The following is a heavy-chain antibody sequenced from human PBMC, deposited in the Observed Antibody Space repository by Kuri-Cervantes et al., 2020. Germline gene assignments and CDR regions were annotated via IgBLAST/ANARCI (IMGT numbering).Heavy chain of an antibody. Sequence: ASVKVSCKASGYTFTGYYMHWVRQAPGQGLEWMGWINPNSGGTNYAQKFQGRVTMTRDTSISTAYMGLSRLRSDDTAVYYCARYRGGSYYTRRFDYWGQGTLVTVSS. CDR1: GYTFTGYY. J-gene: IGHJ4*02. CDR2: INPNSGGT. D-gene: IGHD1-26*01. V-gene: IGHV1-2*02. CDR3: ARYRGGSYYTRRFDY.